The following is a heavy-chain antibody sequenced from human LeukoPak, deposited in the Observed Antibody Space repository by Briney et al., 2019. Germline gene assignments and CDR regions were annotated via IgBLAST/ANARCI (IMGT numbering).Heavy chain of an antibody. Sequence: GGSLRLSCAASGFTFSSYGMHWVRQAPGKGLEWVAFIRYDGSNKYYADSVKGRFTISRDNSKNTLYLQMNSLRAEDAAVYYCARAPVGYCSSTSCGPMDVWGKGTTVTVSS. V-gene: IGHV3-30*02. J-gene: IGHJ6*03. CDR3: ARAPVGYCSSTSCGPMDV. CDR1: GFTFSSYG. CDR2: IRYDGSNK. D-gene: IGHD2-2*01.